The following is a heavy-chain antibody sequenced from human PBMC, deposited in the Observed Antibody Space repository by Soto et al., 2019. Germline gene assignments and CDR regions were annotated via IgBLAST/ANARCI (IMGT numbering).Heavy chain of an antibody. J-gene: IGHJ6*02. CDR1: GGSISSYY. CDR2: IYYSGST. CDR3: ARGSFGALGV. Sequence: QVQLQESGPGLVKPSETLSLTCTVSGGSISSYYWSWIRQPPGKGLEWIGYIYYSGSTNYNPSLKSRVTISVDTSKNQFPLKLSSVTAADTAVYYCARGSFGALGVWGQGTTVTVSS. D-gene: IGHD3-10*01. V-gene: IGHV4-59*01.